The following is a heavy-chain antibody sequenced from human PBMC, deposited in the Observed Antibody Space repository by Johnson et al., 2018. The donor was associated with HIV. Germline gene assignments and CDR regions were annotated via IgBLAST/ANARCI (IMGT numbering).Heavy chain of an antibody. V-gene: IGHV3-30*14. CDR3: AIDAPNFFHSSGVRDDAFDI. D-gene: IGHD3-22*01. CDR1: GFTFSSYA. Sequence: QVQLVESGGGVVQPGRSLRLSCAASGFTFSSYAMHWVRQAPGKGLEWVAVISYDGSNKYYADSVKGRFTISRDNSQNTLYLQMNSLRAEDTAVYYCAIDAPNFFHSSGVRDDAFDIWGPGTMVTVSS. J-gene: IGHJ3*02. CDR2: ISYDGSNK.